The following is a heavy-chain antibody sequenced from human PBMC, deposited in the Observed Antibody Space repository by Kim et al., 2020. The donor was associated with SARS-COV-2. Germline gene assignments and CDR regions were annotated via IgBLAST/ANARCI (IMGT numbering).Heavy chain of an antibody. Sequence: SETLSLTCTVSGGSISSRGYYWSWIRQHPGKGLEWIGYIYYSGSTYYNPSLKSRVTISVDTSKNQFSLKLSSVTAADTAVYYCARAATIFGVVISYFDYWGQGTLVTVSS. CDR3: ARAATIFGVVISYFDY. D-gene: IGHD3-3*01. CDR2: IYYSGST. J-gene: IGHJ4*02. V-gene: IGHV4-31*03. CDR1: GGSISSRGYY.